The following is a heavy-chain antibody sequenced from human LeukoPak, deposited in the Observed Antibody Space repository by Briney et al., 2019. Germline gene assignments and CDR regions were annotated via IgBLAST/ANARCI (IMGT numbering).Heavy chain of an antibody. Sequence: ASVKVSCKTSGYTFTNYDINWVRQATGQGLEWMGWISAYNGNTNYAQKLQGRVTMTTDTSTSTAYMELRSLRSDDTAVYYCAILVGATTGFDYWGQGTLVTVSS. CDR3: AILVGATTGFDY. CDR1: GYTFTNYD. J-gene: IGHJ4*02. D-gene: IGHD1-26*01. CDR2: ISAYNGNT. V-gene: IGHV1-18*01.